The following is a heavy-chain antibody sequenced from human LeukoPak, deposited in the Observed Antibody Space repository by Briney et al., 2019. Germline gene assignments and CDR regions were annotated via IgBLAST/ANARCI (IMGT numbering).Heavy chain of an antibody. CDR3: ARTTVIPGSYDFFDI. CDR2: IYADGST. V-gene: IGHV3-53*01. D-gene: IGHD4-17*01. Sequence: PGGSLRLSCAASGFTVSNNYMSWVRQVSGKGLEWVSIIYADGSTYYPDSLKGRFTISRDKSRNTLYLQINNLRADDAAVYYCARTTVIPGSYDFFDIWGQGTMVTVSS. CDR1: GFTVSNNY. J-gene: IGHJ3*02.